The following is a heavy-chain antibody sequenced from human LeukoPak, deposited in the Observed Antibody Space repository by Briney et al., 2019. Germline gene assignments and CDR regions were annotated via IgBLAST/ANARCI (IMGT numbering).Heavy chain of an antibody. V-gene: IGHV2-5*01. D-gene: IGHD4-17*01. J-gene: IGHJ4*02. CDR3: AHTDYGAYSFDY. CDR1: GFSLSSSGVG. CDR2: IYWNDDK. Sequence: SGPTLVNPTQTLTVTCTFSGFSLSSSGVGVGWIRQPPGKALERLALIYWNDDKRYSPSLKSRLTITKDTSKNQVVLTMTNMDPVDTATYYCAHTDYGAYSFDYWGQGALVTVTS.